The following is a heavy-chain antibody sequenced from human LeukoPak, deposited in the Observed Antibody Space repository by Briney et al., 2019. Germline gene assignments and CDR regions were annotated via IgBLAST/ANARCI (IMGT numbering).Heavy chain of an antibody. Sequence: GESLKISCKGSGYSFTSYWIGWVRQMPGKGLEWMGIIYPGDSDTRYSPSFQGQVTISADKSISTAYLQWSSLKASDTAMYYCARQSITMIVVGSRQNLGTAFDIWGQGTMVTVSS. CDR1: GYSFTSYW. CDR3: ARQSITMIVVGSRQNLGTAFDI. V-gene: IGHV5-51*01. J-gene: IGHJ3*02. CDR2: IYPGDSDT. D-gene: IGHD3-22*01.